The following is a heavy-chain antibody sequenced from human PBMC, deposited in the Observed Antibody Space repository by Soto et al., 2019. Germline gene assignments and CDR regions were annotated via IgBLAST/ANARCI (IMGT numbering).Heavy chain of an antibody. CDR3: AATIGEVYDFWSGYSSRGYYYYGMDV. CDR2: IVVGSGNT. CDR1: GFTFTSSA. Sequence: ASVKVSCKASGFTFTSSAVQWVRQARGQRLEWIGWIVVGSGNTNYAQKFQERVTITRDMSTSTAYMELSSLRSEDTAVYYCAATIGEVYDFWSGYSSRGYYYYGMDVWGQGTTVTVSS. J-gene: IGHJ6*02. V-gene: IGHV1-58*01. D-gene: IGHD3-3*01.